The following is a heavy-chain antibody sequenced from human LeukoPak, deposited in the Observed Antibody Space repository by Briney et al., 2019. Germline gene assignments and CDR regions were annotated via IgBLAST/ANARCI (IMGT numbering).Heavy chain of an antibody. J-gene: IGHJ4*02. CDR1: GGSISSYY. CDR3: ARSACSGGSCYLLLFFDY. V-gene: IGHV4-59*08. CDR2: IHYTGTT. D-gene: IGHD2-15*01. Sequence: SETLSLTCTVSGGSISSYYWSWIRQPPGKGLEWIGYIHYTGTTNYNPSLKSRVTISVDTSKNQFSLKLSSVTAADTAVYYCARSACSGGSCYLLLFFDYWGQGTLVTVSS.